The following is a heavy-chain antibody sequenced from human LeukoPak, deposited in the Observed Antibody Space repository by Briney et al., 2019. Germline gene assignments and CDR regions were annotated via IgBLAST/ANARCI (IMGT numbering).Heavy chain of an antibody. CDR1: GYSISSGYY. CDR3: ARQKLERLYTAYDQD. D-gene: IGHD5-12*01. CDR2: LYYSGST. J-gene: IGHJ4*02. V-gene: IGHV4-38-2*01. Sequence: SETLSLTCAVSGYSISSGYYWGWIRQPPGKGLEWVGSLYYSGSTYYNPSLKSRVTISVDTSKNQVSLSLTSVTAADTAVYYCARQKLERLYTAYDQDWGQGTLVTVSS.